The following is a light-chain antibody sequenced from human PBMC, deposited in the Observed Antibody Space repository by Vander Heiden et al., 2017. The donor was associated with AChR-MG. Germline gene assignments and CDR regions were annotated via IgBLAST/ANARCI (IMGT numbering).Light chain of an antibody. Sequence: DIVLTQSPGTLSLSPGARASFSCRASQRVSNTYLAWYQQKPGQPPRLLIYGPSSRAAGIPDRFNGSGSGTDFTLAISRLEPEDSAVYYCQQVVTSPCTFGQRTKLEIK. CDR3: QQVVTSPCT. CDR1: QRVSNTY. V-gene: IGKV3-20*01. CDR2: GPS. J-gene: IGKJ2*02.